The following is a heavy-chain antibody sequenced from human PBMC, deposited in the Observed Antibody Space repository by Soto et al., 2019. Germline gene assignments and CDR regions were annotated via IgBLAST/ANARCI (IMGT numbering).Heavy chain of an antibody. J-gene: IGHJ4*02. V-gene: IGHV3-7*05. D-gene: IGHD6-19*01. CDR3: ARVLPARQWLGTGDGLDY. Sequence: GGSLRLSCVASGFTFSSYWMSWVRQAPGKGLEWVANIKQDGSEKYYVDSVKGRFTISRDNAKNSLYLQMNSLRAEDTAVYYCARVLPARQWLGTGDGLDYWGQGTLVTVSS. CDR1: GFTFSSYW. CDR2: IKQDGSEK.